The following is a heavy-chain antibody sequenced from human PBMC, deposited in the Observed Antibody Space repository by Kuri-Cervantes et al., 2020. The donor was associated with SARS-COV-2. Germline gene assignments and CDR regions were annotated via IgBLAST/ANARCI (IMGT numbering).Heavy chain of an antibody. CDR2: ISSSRNYI. D-gene: IGHD2-15*01. CDR3: ARDRINDFDV. V-gene: IGHV3-21*01. CDR1: GFTFSSYN. Sequence: GESLKISCAASGFTFSSYNMNWVRQAPGKGLEWVSSISSSRNYIYYADSVRGRFTISRDNAKNSLYLQMNSLRAEDTAVYCCARDRINDFDVWGQGTMVTVSS. J-gene: IGHJ3*01.